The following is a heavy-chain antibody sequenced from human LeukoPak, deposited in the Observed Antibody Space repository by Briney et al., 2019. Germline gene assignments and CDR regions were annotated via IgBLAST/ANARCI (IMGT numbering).Heavy chain of an antibody. J-gene: IGHJ4*02. V-gene: IGHV1-2*02. CDR3: ARIYSSGSFYKI. D-gene: IGHD3-10*01. CDR2: INPTGGGT. Sequence: ASVKVSCKASGYTFTDYFIHWVRQVPGQGLEWMGWINPTGGGTTYAQSFQGRVTMTRDTSISTAYMELISLRSDDTAVYYCARIYSSGSFYKIWGQGTLVTVSS. CDR1: GYTFTDYF.